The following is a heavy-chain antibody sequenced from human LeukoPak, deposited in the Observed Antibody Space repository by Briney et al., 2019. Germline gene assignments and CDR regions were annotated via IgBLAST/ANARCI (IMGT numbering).Heavy chain of an antibody. J-gene: IGHJ4*02. CDR2: ITGTGGST. Sequence: GGSLRLSCAASGFTFSSYAMSWVRQAPGKGLEWVSTITGTGGSTYYADSVRGRFTISRDNSKNTLYLQMNSLRAEDTAVYYCAKLGNSNPLRLPFDYSGQGTLVTVSS. CDR3: AKLGNSNPLRLPFDY. D-gene: IGHD4-23*01. CDR1: GFTFSSYA. V-gene: IGHV3-23*01.